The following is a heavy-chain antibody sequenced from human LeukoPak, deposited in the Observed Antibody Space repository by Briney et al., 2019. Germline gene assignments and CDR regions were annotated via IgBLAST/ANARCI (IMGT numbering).Heavy chain of an antibody. CDR1: AFTFSNYA. CDR2: ISGSGGNT. Sequence: QAGGSLRLSCAASAFTFSNYAMGWVRQAPGKGLEWVSAISGSGGNTYYADSVKGRFTISRDNSKNTLYLQMNSLGAEDTAIYYCVKEDQYCGSTGCYTVGFDYWGQGTLVTVSS. CDR3: VKEDQYCGSTGCYTVGFDY. D-gene: IGHD2-2*02. V-gene: IGHV3-23*01. J-gene: IGHJ4*02.